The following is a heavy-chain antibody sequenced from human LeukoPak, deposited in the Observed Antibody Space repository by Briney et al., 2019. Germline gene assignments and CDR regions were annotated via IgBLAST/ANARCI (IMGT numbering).Heavy chain of an antibody. CDR1: GGTFSSYA. V-gene: IGHV1-69*05. J-gene: IGHJ6*03. D-gene: IGHD6-6*01. CDR2: IIPIFGTA. Sequence: SVKVSCKASGGTFSSYAISWVRQAPGQGLEWMGGIIPIFGTANYAQKFQGRVTITTDESTSTAYMELSSLRSEDTAVYYCARGSVAARPGGFGYYYYMDVWGKGTTVTVSS. CDR3: ARGSVAARPGGFGYYYYMDV.